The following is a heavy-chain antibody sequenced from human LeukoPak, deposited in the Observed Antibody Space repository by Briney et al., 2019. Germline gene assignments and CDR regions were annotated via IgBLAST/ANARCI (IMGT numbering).Heavy chain of an antibody. J-gene: IGHJ6*02. D-gene: IGHD3-16*01. CDR2: IWFDGSNE. Sequence: GRSLRLSCAASGFMFSDYGMQWVRHVPGKGLEWVAVIWFDGSNEYYADSVKGRFTISRDNSKNTLYLHMNTLRPEDTAVYFCAKNSRRRGKNYYYSSPMNVWGQGTSVTVSS. CDR3: AKNSRRRGKNYYYSSPMNV. CDR1: GFMFSDYG. V-gene: IGHV3-33*06.